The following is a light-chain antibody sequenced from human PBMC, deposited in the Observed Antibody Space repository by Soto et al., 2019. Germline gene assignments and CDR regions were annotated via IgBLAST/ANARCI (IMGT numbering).Light chain of an antibody. J-gene: IGLJ2*01. Sequence: QSALTQPASVSGSPGQSITISCTGTSSDGGGYNYVSWYQQHPGKAPKLMIYDVSNRPSGVSNRFSGSKSGNTASLTISGLQAEDEADYYGSSYTSSSTLVVFGGGTKLTVL. V-gene: IGLV2-14*01. CDR3: SSYTSSSTLVV. CDR2: DVS. CDR1: SSDGGGYNY.